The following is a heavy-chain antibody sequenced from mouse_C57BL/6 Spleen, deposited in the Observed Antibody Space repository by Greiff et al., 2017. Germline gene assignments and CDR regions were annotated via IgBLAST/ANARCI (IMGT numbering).Heavy chain of an antibody. V-gene: IGHV1-26*01. Sequence: VQLQQSGPELVKPGASVKISCKASGYTFNDYYMNWVKQSHGKSLEWIGDINPNNGGTSYNQKFKGKATLTVDKSSSTAYMELRSLTSEDSAVYYCARGGNWYFDVWGTGTTVTVSS. J-gene: IGHJ1*03. CDR1: GYTFNDYY. CDR2: INPNNGGT. CDR3: ARGGNWYFDV.